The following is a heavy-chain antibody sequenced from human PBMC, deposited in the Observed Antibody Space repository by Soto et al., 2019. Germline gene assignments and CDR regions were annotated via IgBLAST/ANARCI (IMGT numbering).Heavy chain of an antibody. V-gene: IGHV3-15*01. D-gene: IGHD6-13*01. Sequence: AGGSLRLSCAASGFTFSIAWMNWVRHAPGKGLEWVGRIKTKSDGWTTDYTAPVKGRCTISRDDSKNTLYLEMNRLKNEDTGVYYCATDPAQLTASGAPLEYYYYGMDVWGQGTTVTVSS. J-gene: IGHJ6*02. CDR2: IKTKSDGWTT. CDR3: ATDPAQLTASGAPLEYYYYGMDV. CDR1: GFTFSIAW.